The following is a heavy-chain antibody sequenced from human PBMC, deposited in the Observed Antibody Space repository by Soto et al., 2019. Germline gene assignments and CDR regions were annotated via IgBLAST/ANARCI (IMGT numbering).Heavy chain of an antibody. CDR2: INHSGST. D-gene: IGHD2-2*01. J-gene: IGHJ5*02. Sequence: QVQLQQWGAGLLKPSETLSLTCAVYGGSFNGYYWSWIRQPPGKGLEGIGDINHSGSTNYNPSLKSRVTISVDTSKNQFSLKLSSVTAADTAVYYCARGSRADPWGQGTLVTVSS. CDR1: GGSFNGYY. V-gene: IGHV4-34*01. CDR3: ARGSRADP.